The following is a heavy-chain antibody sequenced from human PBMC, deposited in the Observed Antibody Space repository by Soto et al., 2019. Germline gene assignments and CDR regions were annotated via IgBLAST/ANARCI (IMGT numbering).Heavy chain of an antibody. V-gene: IGHV3-30-3*01. CDR3: ARAKRGSFTIYYYYGMDV. Sequence: LRLSCAASGFTFSSYAMHWVRRAPGKGLEWVAVISYDGSNKYYADSVKGRFTISRDNSKNTLYLQMNSLRAEDTAVYYCARAKRGSFTIYYYYGMDVWGQGTTVTVSS. CDR1: GFTFSSYA. CDR2: ISYDGSNK. J-gene: IGHJ6*02. D-gene: IGHD3-16*01.